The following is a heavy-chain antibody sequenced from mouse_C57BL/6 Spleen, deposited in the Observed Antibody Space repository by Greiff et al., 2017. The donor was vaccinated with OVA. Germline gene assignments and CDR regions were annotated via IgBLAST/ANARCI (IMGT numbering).Heavy chain of an antibody. Sequence: EVKLLESGGGLVQPKGSLKLSCAASGFSFNTYAMNWVRQAPGKGLEWVARIRSKSNNYATYYADSVKDRFTISRDDSESMLYLQMNNLKTEDTAMYYCVRHEDDGYWAWFAYWGQGTLVTVSA. J-gene: IGHJ3*01. V-gene: IGHV10-1*01. D-gene: IGHD2-3*01. CDR3: VRHEDDGYWAWFAY. CDR1: GFSFNTYA. CDR2: IRSKSNNYAT.